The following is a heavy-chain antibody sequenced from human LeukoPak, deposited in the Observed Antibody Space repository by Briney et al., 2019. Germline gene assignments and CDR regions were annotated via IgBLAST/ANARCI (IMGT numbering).Heavy chain of an antibody. CDR1: GFTFSDYT. CDR2: ISTSGNTM. J-gene: IGHJ4*02. Sequence: GGSLRLSCAASGFTFSDYTMNWVRQAPGKGLEWVSFISTSGNTMCYADSVKGRFTISRDNAKNSLSLQMNSLRAEDTAIYYCASRFDYWGQGTLVTVSS. V-gene: IGHV3-48*04. CDR3: ASRFDY.